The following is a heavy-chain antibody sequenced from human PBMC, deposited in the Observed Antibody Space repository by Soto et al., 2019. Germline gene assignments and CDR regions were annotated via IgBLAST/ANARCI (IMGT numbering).Heavy chain of an antibody. Sequence: PSETLSLTCTVSSGSISSGDFYWNWIRQPPGKGLEWIGYIYSTGSTHYNPSLKSRVSISIDTSKNQFSLELSSVTAADTAVYYCARARYDSSGYFWFDPWGQGTLVTVSS. J-gene: IGHJ5*02. V-gene: IGHV4-30-4*01. D-gene: IGHD3-22*01. CDR1: SGSISSGDFY. CDR2: IYSTGST. CDR3: ARARYDSSGYFWFDP.